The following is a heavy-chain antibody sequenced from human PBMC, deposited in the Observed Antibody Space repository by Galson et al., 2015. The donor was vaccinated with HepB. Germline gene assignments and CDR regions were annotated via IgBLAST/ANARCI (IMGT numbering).Heavy chain of an antibody. CDR1: GFSLSTSGVG. D-gene: IGHD3-10*01. CDR2: IYWDDDK. CDR3: AHSREVRGTPGHCYFDY. J-gene: IGHJ4*02. Sequence: PALVKPTQTLTLTCTFSGFSLSTSGVGVGWIRQPPGKALEWLALIYWDDDKRYSPSLKSRLTITKDTSKNQVVLTMTNMDPVDTATYYCAHSREVRGTPGHCYFDYWGQGTLVTVSS. V-gene: IGHV2-5*02.